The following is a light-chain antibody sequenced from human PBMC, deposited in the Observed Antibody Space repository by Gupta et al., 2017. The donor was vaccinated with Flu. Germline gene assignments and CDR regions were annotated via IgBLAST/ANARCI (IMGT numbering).Light chain of an antibody. CDR1: KLGDKY. J-gene: IGLJ2*01. V-gene: IGLV3-1*01. CDR2: QDT. Sequence: CSGDKLGDKYVSWYQQKAGHSPVMVVYQDTKRPSGIPERVSGSNSGNTATLTISGTQAIDEADYYCQTWDSRAVVLGGGTKLTVL. CDR3: QTWDSRAVV.